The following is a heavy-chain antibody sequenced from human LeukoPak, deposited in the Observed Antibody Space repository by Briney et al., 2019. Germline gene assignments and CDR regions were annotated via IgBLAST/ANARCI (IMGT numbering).Heavy chain of an antibody. CDR3: ARVPCRGGSCYSADAFDI. CDR2: INAGNGNT. Sequence: ASVKVSCKASGYTFTSYAMHWVRQAPGQRLEWMGWINAGNGNTKYSQKFQGRATITRDTSASTAYMELSSLRSEDTAVYYCARVPCRGGSCYSADAFDIWGQGTMVTVSS. J-gene: IGHJ3*02. CDR1: GYTFTSYA. V-gene: IGHV1-3*01. D-gene: IGHD2-15*01.